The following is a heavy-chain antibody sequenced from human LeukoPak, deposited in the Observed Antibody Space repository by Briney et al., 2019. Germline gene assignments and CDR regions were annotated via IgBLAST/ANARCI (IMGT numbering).Heavy chain of an antibody. Sequence: SVKVSCKASGGTFSSCAISWVRQAPGQGLEWMGGIIPIFGTANYAQKFQGRVTITADESTSTAYMELSSLRSEDTAVYYCARGPTRITMVRGAPDYYFDYWGQGTLVTVSS. CDR2: IIPIFGTA. CDR3: ARGPTRITMVRGAPDYYFDY. D-gene: IGHD3-10*01. V-gene: IGHV1-69*01. CDR1: GGTFSSCA. J-gene: IGHJ4*02.